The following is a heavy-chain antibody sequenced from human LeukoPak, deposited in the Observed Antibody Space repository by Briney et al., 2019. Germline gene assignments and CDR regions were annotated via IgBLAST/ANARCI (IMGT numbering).Heavy chain of an antibody. CDR1: GFIFSNYW. CDR3: ARGSSLAH. CDR2: IKQDGSEK. D-gene: IGHD6-6*01. J-gene: IGHJ4*02. Sequence: PGGSLRLSCAASGFIFSNYWMNWVRQAPGKELEWVANIKQDGSEKYYVDSVKGRFTMSRDNAKNSLYLQMNSLRAEDTAVYYCARGSSLAHWGQGTLVTVSS. V-gene: IGHV3-7*01.